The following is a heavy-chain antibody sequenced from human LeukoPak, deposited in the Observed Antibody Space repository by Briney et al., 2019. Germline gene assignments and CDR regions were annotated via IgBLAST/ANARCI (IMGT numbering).Heavy chain of an antibody. CDR2: IYYSGST. Sequence: SETLSLTCTVSGGSISSYYWSWIRQPPGKGLEWIGYIYYSGSTNYKPSLKSRVTISVDTSKNQFSLKLSSVTAADTAVYYCARSGYSYGADAFDIWGQGTMVTVSS. J-gene: IGHJ3*02. CDR3: ARSGYSYGADAFDI. V-gene: IGHV4-59*01. D-gene: IGHD5-18*01. CDR1: GGSISSYY.